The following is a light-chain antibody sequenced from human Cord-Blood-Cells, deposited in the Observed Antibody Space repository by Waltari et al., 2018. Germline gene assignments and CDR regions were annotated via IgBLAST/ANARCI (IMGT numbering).Light chain of an antibody. CDR1: QSVSSY. CDR2: DAS. CDR3: QQKT. J-gene: IGKJ1*01. V-gene: IGKV3-11*01. Sequence: EIELTQSPATLSLSPGERATLSCRASQSVSSYLAWYQQKPGQAPRLLIYDASNRATGIPARFSGSGSGTDFTLTISSLEPEDFAVYYCQQKTFGQGP.